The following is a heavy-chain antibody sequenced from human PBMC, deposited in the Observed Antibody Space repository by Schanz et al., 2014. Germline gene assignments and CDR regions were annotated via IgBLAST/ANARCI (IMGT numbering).Heavy chain of an antibody. Sequence: QVQLVQSGAEVKKPGASVKVSCKASGYTFTRYYIHWVRQAPGQGLEWMGQINPNSGATIYAQNFQGRVTMTRDTSISTAYMELSRLRSDDTAVYYCARGLVRYFAYWGQGTLVTVSS. J-gene: IGHJ4*02. V-gene: IGHV1-2*06. CDR3: ARGLVRYFAY. CDR2: INPNSGAT. CDR1: GYTFTRYY. D-gene: IGHD2-8*02.